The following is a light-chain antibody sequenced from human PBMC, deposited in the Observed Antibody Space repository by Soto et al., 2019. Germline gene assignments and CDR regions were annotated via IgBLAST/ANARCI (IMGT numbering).Light chain of an antibody. CDR3: SSYTTSTTLI. CDR2: DVT. Sequence: QSVLTQPASVSGSPGQSITISCTGTSSDVGRYKLVSWYQQHPGKAPKLMIYDVTNRPSGVSNRFSGSKSGNTASLTISGLQADDEADYYCSSYTTSTTLIFGGGTKLTVL. CDR1: SSDVGRYKL. J-gene: IGLJ2*01. V-gene: IGLV2-14*03.